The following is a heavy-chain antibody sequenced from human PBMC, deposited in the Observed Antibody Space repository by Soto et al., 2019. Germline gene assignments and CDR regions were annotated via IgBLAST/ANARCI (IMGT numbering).Heavy chain of an antibody. CDR2: ISSSGSTI. Sequence: PGGSLRLSCAASGFTFSSYEMNWVRQAPGKGLEWVSYISSSGSTIYYADSVKGRFTISRDNAKNSLYLQMNSLRAEDTAVYYCARGAPLVVTADPYYFDYWGQGTLVTVSS. CDR1: GFTFSSYE. D-gene: IGHD2-21*02. V-gene: IGHV3-48*03. CDR3: ARGAPLVVTADPYYFDY. J-gene: IGHJ4*02.